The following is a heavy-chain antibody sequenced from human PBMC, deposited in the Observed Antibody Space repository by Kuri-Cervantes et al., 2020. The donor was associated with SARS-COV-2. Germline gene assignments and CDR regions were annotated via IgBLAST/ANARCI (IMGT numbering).Heavy chain of an antibody. CDR1: GYTFTSYD. J-gene: IGHJ5*02. Sequence: ASVKVSCKASGYTFTSYDINWVRQATGQGLEWMGWISAYNGNTNYAQKLQGRVTMTTDTSTSTAYTELRSLRSDDTAVYYCARVGFVVVPAAIRANNWFDPWGQGTLVTVSS. V-gene: IGHV1-18*01. CDR3: ARVGFVVVPAAIRANNWFDP. D-gene: IGHD2-2*01. CDR2: ISAYNGNT.